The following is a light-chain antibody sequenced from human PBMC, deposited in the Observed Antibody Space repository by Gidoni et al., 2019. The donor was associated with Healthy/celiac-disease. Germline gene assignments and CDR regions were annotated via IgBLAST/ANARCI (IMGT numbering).Light chain of an antibody. CDR3: QERSNWPSIT. V-gene: IGKV3-11*01. Sequence: EIVFTQSPATLSLSPGEIATLSCRASHSVSSYLAWYQQKPGQAPRLLIYDASNRATGIPARCSGSGSGTDCNLTISSLEPEDFAVYYCQERSNWPSITFGQGTRLEIK. CDR1: HSVSSY. CDR2: DAS. J-gene: IGKJ5*01.